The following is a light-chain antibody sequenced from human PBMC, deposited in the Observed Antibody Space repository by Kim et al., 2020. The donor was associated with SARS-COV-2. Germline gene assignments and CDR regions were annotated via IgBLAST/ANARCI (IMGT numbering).Light chain of an antibody. V-gene: IGLV1-47*01. Sequence: GQRVTISCSGRSSNIDSNYVYWYQQFPGTAPKLLIYRNDQRPSGVPDRFSGSKSGTSASLAISGLRPEDEADYHCAAWDDSLRGPVFGGGTQLTVL. CDR3: AAWDDSLRGPV. CDR1: SSNIDSNY. J-gene: IGLJ3*02. CDR2: RND.